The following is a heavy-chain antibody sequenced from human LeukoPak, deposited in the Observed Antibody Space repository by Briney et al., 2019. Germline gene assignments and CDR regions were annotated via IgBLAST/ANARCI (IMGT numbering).Heavy chain of an antibody. J-gene: IGHJ3*02. V-gene: IGHV3-48*01. D-gene: IGHD5-18*01. Sequence: GGSLRLSCAASVFIFSSYSMNWVPRSPGKGLEWVSYISARRWTIFCAVSVKGRFTNSRDNAKNSLYLQMNSLIVEGTAVYYCARVGYNYGWGAFDIWGQGTMVTVSS. CDR3: ARVGYNYGWGAFDI. CDR1: VFIFSSYS. CDR2: ISARRWTI.